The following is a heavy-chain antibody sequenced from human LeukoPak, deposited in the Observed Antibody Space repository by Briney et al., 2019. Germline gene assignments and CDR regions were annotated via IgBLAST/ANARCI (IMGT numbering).Heavy chain of an antibody. V-gene: IGHV3-49*04. CDR3: SRADYYGSGSPISLDV. J-gene: IGHJ6*04. CDR1: GFTFSDYY. Sequence: PGRSLRLSCAASGFTFSDYYMSWVRQAPGKGLEWVCFIRSKAYGVTTEHAASVKGRFTISRDDSKSIAYLQMNSLKTEDTAVYYCSRADYYGSGSPISLDVWGKGTTVTVSS. CDR2: IRSKAYGVTT. D-gene: IGHD3-10*01.